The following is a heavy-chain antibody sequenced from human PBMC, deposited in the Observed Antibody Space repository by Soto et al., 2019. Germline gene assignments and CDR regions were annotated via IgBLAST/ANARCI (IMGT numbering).Heavy chain of an antibody. J-gene: IGHJ4*02. Sequence: PGGSLRLSCVGSGFIVRRDYLSNNYMSLVRQATGKGLEWVSVIYSSGKTYYKDSVKGRFTISRDNSNNTLYLQMNSLRAEDTAVYYCALFLFFRGTPGYFVFWGQGTLVSGSS. V-gene: IGHV3-66*01. CDR1: GFIVRRDYLSNNY. D-gene: IGHD2-21*01. CDR2: IYSSGKT. CDR3: ALFLFFRGTPGYFVF.